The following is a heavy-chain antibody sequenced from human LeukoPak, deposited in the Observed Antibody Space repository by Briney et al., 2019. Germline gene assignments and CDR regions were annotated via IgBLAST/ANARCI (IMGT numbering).Heavy chain of an antibody. CDR1: GYTFTTYG. V-gene: IGHV1-18*01. J-gene: IGHJ4*02. Sequence: ASVKVSCKSSGYTFTTYGITWVRQAPGQGLEWMGWISTYNGNTNYAQKLQGRVTMTTDTSTSTAYMELRSLRSDDTAMYYCARDPMDTGTYFDYWGQGTLVTVSS. D-gene: IGHD5-18*01. CDR2: ISTYNGNT. CDR3: ARDPMDTGTYFDY.